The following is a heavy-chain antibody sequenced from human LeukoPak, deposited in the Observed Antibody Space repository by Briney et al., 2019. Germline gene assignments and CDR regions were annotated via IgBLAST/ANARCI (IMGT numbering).Heavy chain of an antibody. V-gene: IGHV3-23*01. CDR3: AKDRFYCSSTSCYVGAVFDY. D-gene: IGHD2-2*01. CDR1: GFTFSSYA. Sequence: PGGSLRLSCAASGFTFSSYAMSWVRQAPGKGLEWVSAISGSGGSTYYADSVKGRFTISRDNSKNTLYLQMNSLRAEDTAVYYCAKDRFYCSSTSCYVGAVFDYWGQGTLVTVSS. CDR2: ISGSGGST. J-gene: IGHJ4*02.